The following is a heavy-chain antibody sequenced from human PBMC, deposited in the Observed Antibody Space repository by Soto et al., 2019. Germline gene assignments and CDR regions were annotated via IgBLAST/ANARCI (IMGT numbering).Heavy chain of an antibody. CDR2: IHYSGST. CDR1: GGSITNYY. Sequence: SSETLSLTCTVSGGSITNYYWSWIRQSPGRGLEWIGYIHYSGSTNYNPSLKSRVTISVDTSKNQFSLRLNSVTAADTAVYYCARLHSSGWSNGDYWGQGALVSVS. CDR3: ARLHSSGWSNGDY. D-gene: IGHD6-19*01. J-gene: IGHJ4*02. V-gene: IGHV4-59*08.